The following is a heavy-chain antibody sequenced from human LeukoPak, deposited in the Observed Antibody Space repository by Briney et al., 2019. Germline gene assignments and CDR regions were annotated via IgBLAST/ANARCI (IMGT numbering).Heavy chain of an antibody. D-gene: IGHD3-16*01. J-gene: IGHJ4*02. V-gene: IGHV4-4*02. Sequence: SGTLSLTCAVSGGSLRSSTWWSGVRQPPGKGGEWIGQIYSTRTTNSNPSLISPLTISVDKSKNQFSLKMSYVTAADTAVYYCATKDYLIRHFAYWGQGTLVTVSS. CDR3: ATKDYLIRHFAY. CDR2: IYSTRTT. CDR1: GGSLRSSTW.